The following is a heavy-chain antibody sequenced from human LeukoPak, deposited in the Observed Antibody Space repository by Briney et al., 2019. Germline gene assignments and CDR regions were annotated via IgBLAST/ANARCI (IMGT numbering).Heavy chain of an antibody. CDR2: ISGSGGST. Sequence: GGSLRLSCEASGFTFSSYGMTWVRQAPGKGLEWVSAISGSGGSTYYADSVKGRFTISRDNSKNTLYLQMNSLRAEDTAVYYCAKRGGIVVVPAANHYYFDYWGQGTLVTVSS. D-gene: IGHD2-2*01. CDR3: AKRGGIVVVPAANHYYFDY. J-gene: IGHJ4*02. CDR1: GFTFSSYG. V-gene: IGHV3-23*01.